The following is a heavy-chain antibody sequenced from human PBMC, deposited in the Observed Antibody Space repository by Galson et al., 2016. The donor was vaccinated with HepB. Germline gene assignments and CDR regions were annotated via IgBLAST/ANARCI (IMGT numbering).Heavy chain of an antibody. D-gene: IGHD3-3*01. V-gene: IGHV3-48*03. CDR3: ARPHPGYDFLFDY. CDR1: GFTFSSSE. CDR2: ISSSGNTI. J-gene: IGHJ4*02. Sequence: SLRLSCATSGFTFSSSEMNWVRQAPGKGLEWVSYISSSGNTIYYADSVKGRFTISRDNAKNSLYLQLNSLGAEDTGVYYWARPHPGYDFLFDYWGQGTLVTVSS.